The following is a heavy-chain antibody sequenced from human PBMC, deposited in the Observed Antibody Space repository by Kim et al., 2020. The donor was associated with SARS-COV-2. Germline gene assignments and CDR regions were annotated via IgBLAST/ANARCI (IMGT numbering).Heavy chain of an antibody. CDR2: IYHSGST. CDR1: GGSISSSNW. V-gene: IGHV4-4*02. CDR3: ARETRAGSRYYYGMDV. J-gene: IGHJ6*02. D-gene: IGHD2-2*01. Sequence: SETLSLTCAVSGGSISSSNWWSWVRQPPGKGLEWIGEIYHSGSTNYNPSLKSRVTISVDKSKNQFSLKLSSVTAADTAVYYCARETRAGSRYYYGMDVWGQGTTVTVSS.